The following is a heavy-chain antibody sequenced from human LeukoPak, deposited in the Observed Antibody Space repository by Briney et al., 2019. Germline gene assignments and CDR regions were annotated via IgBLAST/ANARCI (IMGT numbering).Heavy chain of an antibody. D-gene: IGHD6-6*01. V-gene: IGHV3-30-3*01. CDR2: ITYDGSNK. CDR1: GFTFSSYA. CDR3: ARGGGIAARQNHYFDY. J-gene: IGHJ4*02. Sequence: GGSLRLSCAASGFTFSSYAMSWVRQAPGKGLVWVAVITYDGSNKYYVDSVKGRFTISRDNSKNTLYLQMNSLRAEDTGVYYCARGGGIAARQNHYFDYWGQGTLVTVSS.